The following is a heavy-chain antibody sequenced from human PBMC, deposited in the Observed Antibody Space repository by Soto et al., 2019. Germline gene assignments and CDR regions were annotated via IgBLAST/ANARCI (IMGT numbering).Heavy chain of an antibody. CDR1: GDSVSSNSAA. CDR2: TYYRSKWYN. J-gene: IGHJ5*02. V-gene: IGHV6-1*01. CDR3: ARVARYCTNGVCFFWFDP. D-gene: IGHD2-8*01. Sequence: SQTLSLTCVISGDSVSSNSAAWNWIRQSPSRGLEWLGRTYYRSKWYNDYAVSVKSRITINPDTSKNQFSLQLNSVTPEDTAVYYFARVARYCTNGVCFFWFDPWGQGTLVTVSS.